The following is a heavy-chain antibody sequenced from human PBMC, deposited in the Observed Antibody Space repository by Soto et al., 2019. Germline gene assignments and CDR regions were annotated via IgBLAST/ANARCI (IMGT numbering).Heavy chain of an antibody. V-gene: IGHV3-33*01. D-gene: IGHD3-22*01. CDR3: ARAGCDSSGCCDDF. CDR1: GFTFSSNG. J-gene: IGHJ4*02. Sequence: QVQLVESGGGVVQPGRSLRLSCAASGFTFSSNGMHWVRQAPGKGLEWVAVIWYDGSNEYYADSVKGRFTISRDNSKNTLYLQMKSLRTEDTAVYYCARAGCDSSGCCDDFWGQGTLVTVSS. CDR2: IWYDGSNE.